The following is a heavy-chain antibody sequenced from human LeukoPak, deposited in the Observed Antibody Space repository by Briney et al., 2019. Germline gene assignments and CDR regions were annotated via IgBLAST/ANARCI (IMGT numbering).Heavy chain of an antibody. V-gene: IGHV4-59*01. Sequence: SETLSLTCTVSGGSISSYYWSWIRQPPGKGLEWIGYIYYSGSTNYNPSLKSRVTISVDTSKNQFSLKLSSVTAADTAVYYCARERLSQHHMDVWGKGTTVTVSS. J-gene: IGHJ6*03. CDR1: GGSISSYY. CDR3: ARERLSQHHMDV. CDR2: IYYSGST. D-gene: IGHD2-2*01.